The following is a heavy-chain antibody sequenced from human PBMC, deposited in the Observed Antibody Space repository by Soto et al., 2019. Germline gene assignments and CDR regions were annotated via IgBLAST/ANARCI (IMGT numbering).Heavy chain of an antibody. Sequence: QVKLVQSGAEVKKPGDSVKVSCKASGYTFTSYDINWVRQATGQGLEWMGWMNPNSGNTGYAQKFQGRVTMTRNTSISTAYMELSSLKSEDTAVYYCARELSSSWRFDYWGQGTLVTVSS. D-gene: IGHD6-13*01. CDR1: GYTFTSYD. CDR2: MNPNSGNT. CDR3: ARELSSSWRFDY. J-gene: IGHJ4*02. V-gene: IGHV1-8*01.